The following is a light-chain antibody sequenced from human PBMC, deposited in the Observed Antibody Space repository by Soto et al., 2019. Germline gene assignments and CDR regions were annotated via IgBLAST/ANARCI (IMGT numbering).Light chain of an antibody. Sequence: QSALTQPRSVSGSPGQSVTISCTGNSSDVGGYNYVSWYQQHPGKAPKLMIYDVTKRPSGVPDRFSGSKSGNTASLTISGLQAEDEADYYCCSYAGSYTLSFGGGTKLTVL. J-gene: IGLJ2*01. CDR1: SSDVGGYNY. CDR3: CSYAGSYTLS. V-gene: IGLV2-11*01. CDR2: DVT.